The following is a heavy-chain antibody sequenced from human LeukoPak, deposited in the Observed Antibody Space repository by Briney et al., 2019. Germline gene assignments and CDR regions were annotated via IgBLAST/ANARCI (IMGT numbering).Heavy chain of an antibody. CDR1: GYSFTSYW. V-gene: IGHV5-51*01. J-gene: IGHJ4*02. CDR3: ARHGYSSGWYPVHD. CDR2: IYPGDSDT. D-gene: IGHD6-19*01. Sequence: PGESLQISCKGSGYSFTSYWIGWVRQVPGKGLEGMGIIYPGDSDTRYSPSFQGQVTISADKSISAAYLQWSSLKASDTAMYYCARHGYSSGWYPVHDWGQGTLVTVSS.